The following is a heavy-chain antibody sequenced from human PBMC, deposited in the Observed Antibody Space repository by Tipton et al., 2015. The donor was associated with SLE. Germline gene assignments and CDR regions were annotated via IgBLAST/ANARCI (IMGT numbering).Heavy chain of an antibody. V-gene: IGHV4-59*08. Sequence: TLSLTCTVSGGSISSYYCSWIRQPPGMGPEWIGYIEDNGSSDYNPSLKRRVTMSVDTAKNKFSLNLGSVSGADTATYYCARHRCSGGSCFYYGMDVWRPGTTVSVSS. CDR2: IEDNGSS. CDR3: ARHRCSGGSCFYYGMDV. D-gene: IGHD2-15*01. J-gene: IGHJ6*01. CDR1: GGSISSYY.